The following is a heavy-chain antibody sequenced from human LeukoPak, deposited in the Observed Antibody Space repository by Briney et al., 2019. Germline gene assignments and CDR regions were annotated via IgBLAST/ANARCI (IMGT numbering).Heavy chain of an antibody. Sequence: GGSLRLSCATSGFNFSDFRMTWVRQAPGKGLQWVANINRDGTEKHFLDSVEGRFTISRDNAKKSLYLQMSSLRPQDTAVYFCVRGDWYFESWGQGTRVTVSS. CDR1: GFNFSDFR. CDR2: INRDGTEK. CDR3: VRGDWYFES. D-gene: IGHD2-21*01. V-gene: IGHV3-7*04. J-gene: IGHJ4*02.